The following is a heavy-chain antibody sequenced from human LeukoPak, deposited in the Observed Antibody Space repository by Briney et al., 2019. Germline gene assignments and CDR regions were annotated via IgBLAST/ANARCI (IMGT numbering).Heavy chain of an antibody. D-gene: IGHD3-9*01. V-gene: IGHV4-39*01. CDR2: IYYSPST. Sequence: ASETLSLTCTVSGDSISSSRSYWGWIRQPPGKRLEWIGTIYYSPSTYYHPSLQSRVSISVETSKNQFSLRLSSVTAADTAVYYCARACYDVLAGSREYYFDYWGQGILVTVSS. CDR1: GDSISSSRSY. CDR3: ARACYDVLAGSREYYFDY. J-gene: IGHJ4*02.